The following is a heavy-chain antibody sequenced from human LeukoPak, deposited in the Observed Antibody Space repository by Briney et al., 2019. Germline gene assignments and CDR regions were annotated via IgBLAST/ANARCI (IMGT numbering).Heavy chain of an antibody. Sequence: ASVNVSCKASGYTFTGYYMHWVRQAPGQGLEWMGRINPNSGGTNYAQKFQGRVTMTRDTSISTAYMELSRLRSDDTAVYYCAKDQRWESPHYLDSWGQGTLVTVSS. J-gene: IGHJ4*02. CDR2: INPNSGGT. D-gene: IGHD1-26*01. V-gene: IGHV1-2*06. CDR3: AKDQRWESPHYLDS. CDR1: GYTFTGYY.